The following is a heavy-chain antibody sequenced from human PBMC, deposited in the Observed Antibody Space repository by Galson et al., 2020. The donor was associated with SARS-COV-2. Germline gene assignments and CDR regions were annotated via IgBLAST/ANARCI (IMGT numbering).Heavy chain of an antibody. J-gene: IGHJ4*02. D-gene: IGHD1-20*01. Sequence: GGSLRLSCAASGFTFSSYGMHWVRQAPGKGLEWVAVIWYDGSNKYYADSVKGRFTISRDNSKNTLYLQMNSLRAEDTAVYYCAREGYNWNDSYFDYWGQGTLVTVSS. CDR3: AREGYNWNDSYFDY. CDR1: GFTFSSYG. CDR2: IWYDGSNK. V-gene: IGHV3-33*01.